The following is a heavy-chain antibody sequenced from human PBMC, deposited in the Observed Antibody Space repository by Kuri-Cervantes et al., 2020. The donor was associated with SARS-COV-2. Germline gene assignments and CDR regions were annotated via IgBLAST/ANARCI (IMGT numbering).Heavy chain of an antibody. D-gene: IGHD6-13*01. J-gene: IGHJ3*02. Sequence: GGSLRLSCAASGFPFDDYVMHWVRQAPGKGLEWVSGISWNSGNIGYADSVKGRFTISRDNSKNTLYLQMNSLRAEDTAVYYCARESPPVGSSYWGDLGDIWGQGTMVTVSS. V-gene: IGHV3-9*01. CDR1: GFPFDDYV. CDR3: ARESPPVGSSYWGDLGDI. CDR2: ISWNSGNI.